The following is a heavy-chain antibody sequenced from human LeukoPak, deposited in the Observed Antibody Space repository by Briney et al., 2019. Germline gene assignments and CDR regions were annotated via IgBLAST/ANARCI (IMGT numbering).Heavy chain of an antibody. CDR3: ARVLRDYYYYYSMDV. Sequence: GESLKISCKGSGYSFTSYWIGWVRQMPGKGLEWMGIIYPGDSDTRYSPSFQGQVTISADKSVSTAYLQWSSLKASDTAMYYCARVLRDYYYYYSMDVWGQGTTVTVSS. D-gene: IGHD3-16*01. CDR1: GYSFTSYW. J-gene: IGHJ6*02. V-gene: IGHV5-51*01. CDR2: IYPGDSDT.